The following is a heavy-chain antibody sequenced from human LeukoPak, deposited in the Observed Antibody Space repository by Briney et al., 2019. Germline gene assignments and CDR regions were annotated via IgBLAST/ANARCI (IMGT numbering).Heavy chain of an antibody. D-gene: IGHD3-22*01. CDR1: GYTFTSYG. Sequence: GASVKVSCKASGYTFTSYGISWVRQAPGQGLERMGWISAYNGNTNYAQELQGRVTMTTDTSTSTAYMELGSLRSDDTAVYYCARALDSSGYSGYWGQGTLVTVSS. CDR2: ISAYNGNT. J-gene: IGHJ4*02. CDR3: ARALDSSGYSGY. V-gene: IGHV1-18*01.